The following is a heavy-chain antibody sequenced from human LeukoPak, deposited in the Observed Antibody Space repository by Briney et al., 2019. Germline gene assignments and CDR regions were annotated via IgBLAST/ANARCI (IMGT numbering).Heavy chain of an antibody. D-gene: IGHD1-1*01. V-gene: IGHV1-18*01. Sequence: ASVRVSCKASGYSFTNYGATWVRQAPGQALGWMGWISTYNGNTNSTQKFQGRITMTTDSSTSTAFMELRSLRSDDTAMYYCVRDLGRLSRTYFDSWGHGTLVTVSS. CDR3: VRDLGRLSRTYFDS. CDR2: ISTYNGNT. J-gene: IGHJ4*01. CDR1: GYSFTNYG.